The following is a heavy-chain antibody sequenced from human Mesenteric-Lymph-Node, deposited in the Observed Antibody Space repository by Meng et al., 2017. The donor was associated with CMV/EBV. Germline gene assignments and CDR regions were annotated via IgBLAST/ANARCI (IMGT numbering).Heavy chain of an antibody. CDR1: GFAGRSTY. D-gene: IGHD3-3*01. J-gene: IGHJ4*02. CDR2: INRDGSST. CDR3: ARLSPSGHYNFDY. V-gene: IGHV3-74*01. Sequence: GGSLRLSCAASGFAGRSTYMNWVRQAPGKGLVWVSRINRDGSSTNYADSVKGRFTISRDNAKNTLYLQMNSLRAEDTAVYYCARLSPSGHYNFDYWGQGTLVTVSS.